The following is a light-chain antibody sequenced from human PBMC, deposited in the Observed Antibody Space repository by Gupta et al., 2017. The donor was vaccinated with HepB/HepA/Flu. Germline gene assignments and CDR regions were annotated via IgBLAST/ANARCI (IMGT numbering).Light chain of an antibody. J-gene: IGKJ4*01. V-gene: IGKV1-12*01. CDR2: AAS. CDR1: QGVSTW. CDR3: KKANSTPRT. Sequence: HMTHPPSSVSASIGDRVTITCRASQGVSTWLAWYQQKPGKAPKLLIYAASSLQSGVPSRFSGSGSGTDFTLTIRSLQPEDFAIYYCKKANSTPRTFGRGTKVEIK.